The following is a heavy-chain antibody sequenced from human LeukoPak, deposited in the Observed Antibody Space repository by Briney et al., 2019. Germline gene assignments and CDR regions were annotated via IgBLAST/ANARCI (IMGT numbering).Heavy chain of an antibody. CDR3: AREGGSSSWYPIGAFDI. V-gene: IGHV3-48*04. J-gene: IGHJ3*02. Sequence: GGSLRLSCAASGFTFSSYSMNWVRQAPGKGLEWVSYISSSSSTIYYADSVKGRFTISRDNANNSLYLQMNSLRAEDTAVYYCAREGGSSSWYPIGAFDIWGQGTMVTVSS. D-gene: IGHD6-13*01. CDR2: ISSSSSTI. CDR1: GFTFSSYS.